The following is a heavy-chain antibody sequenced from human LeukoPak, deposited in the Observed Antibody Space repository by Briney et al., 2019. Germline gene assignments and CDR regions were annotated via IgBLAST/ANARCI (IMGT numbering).Heavy chain of an antibody. CDR3: ARDLGGIYYDSSDYSVDAFDI. J-gene: IGHJ3*02. D-gene: IGHD3-22*01. Sequence: ASVKVSCKASGYTFTSYYMHWVRQAPGQGLEWMGIINPSGGSTSYAQKFQGRVTMTRDTSTSTVYMELSSLRSEDTAVYYCARDLGGIYYDSSDYSVDAFDIWGQGTMVTVSS. V-gene: IGHV1-46*01. CDR2: INPSGGST. CDR1: GYTFTSYY.